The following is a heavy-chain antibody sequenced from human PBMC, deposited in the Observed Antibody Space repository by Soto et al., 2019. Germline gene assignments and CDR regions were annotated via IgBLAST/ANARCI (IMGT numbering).Heavy chain of an antibody. CDR1: GFTFSSYA. Sequence: GGSLRLSCAASGFTFSSYAMSWVRQAPGKGLEWVSAISGSGGSTYYADSVKGRFTISRDDSKNTMFLQMNSLRAEDTAIYYCAKIPRGGGYGNWYFDLWGRGTLVTVSS. D-gene: IGHD5-12*01. CDR2: ISGSGGST. J-gene: IGHJ2*01. CDR3: AKIPRGGGYGNWYFDL. V-gene: IGHV3-23*01.